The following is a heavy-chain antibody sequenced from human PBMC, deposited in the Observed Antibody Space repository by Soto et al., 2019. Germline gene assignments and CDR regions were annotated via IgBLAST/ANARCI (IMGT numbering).Heavy chain of an antibody. V-gene: IGHV1-8*01. D-gene: IGHD6-6*01. CDR2: MNPNSGNT. Sequence: ASVKVSCKASGYTLTSYDINWVRQATGQGLEWMGWMNPNSGNTGYAQKFQGRVTMTRNTSISTAYMELSSLRSEDTAVYYCARRSTEYSSLDYWGQGTLVTVSS. CDR1: GYTLTSYD. CDR3: ARRSTEYSSLDY. J-gene: IGHJ4*02.